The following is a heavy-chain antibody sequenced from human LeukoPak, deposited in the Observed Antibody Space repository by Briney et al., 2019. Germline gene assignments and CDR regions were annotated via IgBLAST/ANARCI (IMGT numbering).Heavy chain of an antibody. J-gene: IGHJ4*02. V-gene: IGHV4-59*08. Sequence: PSETLSLTCTVSGGSISSYYWSWIRQPPGKGLEWIGYIYYSGSTNYNPSLKSRVTISVDTSKNQFSLKLSSVTAADTAVYYCARAYCGGDCRRYYFDYWGQGTLVTVSS. CDR2: IYYSGST. CDR1: GGSISSYY. CDR3: ARAYCGGDCRRYYFDY. D-gene: IGHD2-21*02.